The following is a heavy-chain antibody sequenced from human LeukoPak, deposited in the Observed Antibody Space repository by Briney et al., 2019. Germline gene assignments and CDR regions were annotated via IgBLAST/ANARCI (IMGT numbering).Heavy chain of an antibody. Sequence: GGSLRLSCAASGFTFSDYYMSWIRQAPGKGLEWVSYISSSGSTIYYADSVKGRLTISRDNAKNSLYLQMNSLRAEDTAVYYCARAGMPPSSWWIDYWGQGTLVTVSS. CDR3: ARAGMPPSSWWIDY. V-gene: IGHV3-11*04. D-gene: IGHD6-13*01. J-gene: IGHJ4*02. CDR2: ISSSGSTI. CDR1: GFTFSDYY.